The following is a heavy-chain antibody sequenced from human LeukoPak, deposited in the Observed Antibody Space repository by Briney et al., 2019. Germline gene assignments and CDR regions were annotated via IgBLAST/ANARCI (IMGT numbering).Heavy chain of an antibody. CDR3: ARAPKYYYDSSGYTYFDY. J-gene: IGHJ4*02. CDR1: GGSISSYY. V-gene: IGHV4-59*01. D-gene: IGHD3-22*01. CDR2: IYYSGST. Sequence: SETLSLTCTVSGGSISSYYWSWIRQPPGKGLEWIGYIYYSGSTNYNPSLKSRATISVDTSKNQFSLKLSSVTAADTAVYYCARAPKYYYDSSGYTYFDYWGQGTLVTVSS.